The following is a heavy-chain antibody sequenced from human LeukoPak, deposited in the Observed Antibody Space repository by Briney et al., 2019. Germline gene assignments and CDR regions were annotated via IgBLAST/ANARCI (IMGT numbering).Heavy chain of an antibody. CDR2: IYYSGST. CDR3: AGRPYYSDSSACDY. V-gene: IGHV4-59*02. D-gene: IGHD3-22*01. CDR1: GVSVSTYY. J-gene: IGHJ4*02. Sequence: SDTLSLTCTVSGVSVSTYYWSWIRQPPGKGLEWIGYIYYSGSTNYNPSLKSRVTMSVDTSKNQFSLKLSSVTAADTAVYYCAGRPYYSDSSACDYWGQGTLVTVSS.